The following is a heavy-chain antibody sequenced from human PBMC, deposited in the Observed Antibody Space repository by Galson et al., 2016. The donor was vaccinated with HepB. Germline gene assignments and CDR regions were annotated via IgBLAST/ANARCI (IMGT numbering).Heavy chain of an antibody. V-gene: IGHV3-23*01. J-gene: IGHJ6*02. CDR2: ITSGGST. CDR3: AKGHSQTYYYYYGMDV. D-gene: IGHD1-26*01. CDR1: GFTFSSYA. Sequence: SLRLSCAASGFTFSSYAMTWVRQAPGKGLEWVSVITSGGSTYYAASVKGRFIISRDNSKNTLCLQMNSLRAEDTAVYFCAKGHSQTYYYYYGMDVWGQGTTVTVSS.